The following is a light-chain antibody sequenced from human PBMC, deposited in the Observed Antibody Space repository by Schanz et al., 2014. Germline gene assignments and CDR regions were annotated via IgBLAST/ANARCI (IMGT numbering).Light chain of an antibody. CDR1: SSDVGSYNR. J-gene: IGLJ3*02. Sequence: QSALTQPPSVSGSPGQSVTISCTGTSSDVGSYNRVSWYQQPPGTAPKLMIYEVSNRPSGVPDRFSGSKSGNTASLTISGLQAEDEGDYYCASWDDSLNARVFGGGTKVTVL. CDR2: EVS. CDR3: ASWDDSLNARV. V-gene: IGLV2-18*01.